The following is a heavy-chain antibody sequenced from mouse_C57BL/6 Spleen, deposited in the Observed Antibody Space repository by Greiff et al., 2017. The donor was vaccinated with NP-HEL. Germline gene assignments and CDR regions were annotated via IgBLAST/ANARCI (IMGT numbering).Heavy chain of an antibody. CDR3: TRSSILRGYFDV. CDR2: ISPGNSDT. CDR1: GYTFTSYW. V-gene: IGHV1-5*01. D-gene: IGHD2-12*01. J-gene: IGHJ1*03. Sequence: DVQLQESGTVLARPGASVKMSCKTSGYTFTSYWMHWVKQRPGQGLEWIGAISPGNSDTSYNQKFKGKAKLTAVTSASTAYMELSSLTNEDSAVYYCTRSSILRGYFDVWGTGTTVTVSS.